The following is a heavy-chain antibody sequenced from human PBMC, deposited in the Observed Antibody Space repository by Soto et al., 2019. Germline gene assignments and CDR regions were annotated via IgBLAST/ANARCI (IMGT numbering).Heavy chain of an antibody. J-gene: IGHJ6*02. V-gene: IGHV3-30-3*01. CDR1: GFSLSNYY. CDR2: ISYDGSNK. CDR3: ARVNGVLRFLEWLPPYGMDV. Sequence: GGSLRLSCAASGFSLSNYYMHWVRQAPGKGLEWVAVISYDGSNKYYADSVKGRFTISRDNSKNTLYLQMNSLRAEDTAVYYCARVNGVLRFLEWLPPYGMDVWGQGTTVTVSS. D-gene: IGHD3-3*01.